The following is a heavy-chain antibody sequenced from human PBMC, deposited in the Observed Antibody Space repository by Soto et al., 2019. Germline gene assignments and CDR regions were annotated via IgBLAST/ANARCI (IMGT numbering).Heavy chain of an antibody. CDR1: GFTFSNFV. CDR3: AKAVPLVRDAFDI. D-gene: IGHD3-10*02. Sequence: EVQLLESGGGLIQPGGSLRLSCAASGFTFSNFVMSWVRQAPGKGLAWVSSLSGSGTTTYYADSVKGRFTISRDNSKNTLYMEMDSLRVGDTAIYYCAKAVPLVRDAFDIWGQGTMVTVSS. CDR2: LSGSGTTT. V-gene: IGHV3-23*01. J-gene: IGHJ3*02.